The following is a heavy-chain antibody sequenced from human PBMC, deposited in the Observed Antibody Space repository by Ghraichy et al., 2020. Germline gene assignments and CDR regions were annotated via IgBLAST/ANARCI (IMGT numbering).Heavy chain of an antibody. CDR1: GFSFSDYY. CDR2: LSSGGTI. Sequence: GESLRLSCAASGFSFSDYYMTWVRQAPGKGLEWVSYLSSGGTIYHAESVKGRFTISRDNAKKSLDLQMNSLRVEDTGVYYCAGGRSHYYGMDVWGQGTTVTVSS. CDR3: AGGRSHYYGMDV. V-gene: IGHV3-69-1*01. J-gene: IGHJ6*02.